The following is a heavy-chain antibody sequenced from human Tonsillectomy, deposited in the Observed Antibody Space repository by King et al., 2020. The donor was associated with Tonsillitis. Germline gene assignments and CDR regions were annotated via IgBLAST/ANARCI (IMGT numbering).Heavy chain of an antibody. CDR3: ARDDGDYYFDY. Sequence: VQLQESGPGLVKPSETLSLTCAVSGSSISSGYYWGWIRQPPGKGLEWIGSIYHSGSTYYKPSLKSRVTISLDTSKNHFSLKLSSVTAADTAVYYCARDDGDYYFDYWGQGTLVTVSS. J-gene: IGHJ4*02. CDR2: IYHSGST. CDR1: GSSISSGYY. V-gene: IGHV4-38-2*02. D-gene: IGHD4-17*01.